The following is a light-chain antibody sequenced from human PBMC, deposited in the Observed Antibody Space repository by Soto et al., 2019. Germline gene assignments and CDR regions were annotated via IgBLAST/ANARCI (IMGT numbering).Light chain of an antibody. CDR3: QQFSSYPLT. J-gene: IGKJ4*01. CDR1: QTVRNNY. Sequence: VLTQCPGTLSWSPGERATLSCRASQTVRNNYLAWYQQKPGQAPRLLIYDASSRATGIPDRFSGGGSGTDFTLTISRXEPEDFAVYYCQQFSSYPLTVGGGTKVDSK. V-gene: IGKV3-20*01. CDR2: DAS.